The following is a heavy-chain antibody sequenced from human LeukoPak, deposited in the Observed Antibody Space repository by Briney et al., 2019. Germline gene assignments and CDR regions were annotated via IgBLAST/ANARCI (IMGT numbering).Heavy chain of an antibody. D-gene: IGHD6-19*01. V-gene: IGHV3-23*01. CDR3: AKDPPGAGPDFDC. Sequence: PGGSLRLSCATSGFTFSSYTMSWVRQAPGKGLDWVSGISGSDGSTYYADSVKGRFTISRDNSKNTLYLQMNSLRVEDTAVYYCAKDPPGAGPDFDCWGQGTLVTVSS. CDR2: ISGSDGST. J-gene: IGHJ4*02. CDR1: GFTFSSYT.